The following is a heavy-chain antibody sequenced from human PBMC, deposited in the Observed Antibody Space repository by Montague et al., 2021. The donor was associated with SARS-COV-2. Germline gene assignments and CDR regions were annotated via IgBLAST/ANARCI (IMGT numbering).Heavy chain of an antibody. CDR3: ARQRKATVVTDLLFDY. D-gene: IGHD4-23*01. CDR1: SWNTGDD. CDR2: ICYRGST. V-gene: IGHV4-59*08. J-gene: IGHJ4*02. Sequence: SETLSLTCTRLGSWNTGDDRNRIRLHSGHQRESIADICYRGSTNYNPSLKSRFTISVDTSKNQFSLKLSAVTAADTAVYYCARQRKATVVTDLLFDYWGQGTLVTVSS.